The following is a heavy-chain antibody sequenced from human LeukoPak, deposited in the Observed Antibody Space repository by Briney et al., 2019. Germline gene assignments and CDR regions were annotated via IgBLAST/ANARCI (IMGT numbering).Heavy chain of an antibody. CDR1: GYTFTSHG. J-gene: IGHJ4*02. Sequence: ASVKVSCKASGYTFTSHGISWVRQAPGQGLEWLGWISTYNGNTHYAQKLQGRVTMTTDTSTTTAYMELRSLRSDDTAVYYCARDYRTGFDYWGQGTLVTVSS. CDR3: ARDYRTGFDY. D-gene: IGHD7-27*01. V-gene: IGHV1-18*01. CDR2: ISTYNGNT.